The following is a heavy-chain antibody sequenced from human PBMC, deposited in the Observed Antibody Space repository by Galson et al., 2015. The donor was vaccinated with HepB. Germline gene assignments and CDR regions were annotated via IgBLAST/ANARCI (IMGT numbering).Heavy chain of an antibody. CDR1: GFTFSSYW. D-gene: IGHD2-21*01. V-gene: IGHV3-7*03. Sequence: SLRLSCAASGFTFSSYWMSWVRQAPGKGLEWVANIKQDGSEKYYVDSVKGRFTISRDNAKNSLYLQMNSLRAEDTAVYYCAGDSYCGGDCYPLDYWGQGTLVTVSS. CDR3: AGDSYCGGDCYPLDY. CDR2: IKQDGSEK. J-gene: IGHJ4*02.